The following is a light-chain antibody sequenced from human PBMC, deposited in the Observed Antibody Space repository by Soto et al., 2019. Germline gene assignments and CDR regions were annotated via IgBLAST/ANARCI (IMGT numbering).Light chain of an antibody. Sequence: DIQMTQSPSSLSASVRDRVTITCRASQGISNYLAWYQQKPGKVPKLLIYAASTLQSGVPSRFSGSRSGTHLTLTISSLQPEEVATYYLQKYDSAPWTFGQGTKVEIK. V-gene: IGKV1-27*01. CDR2: AAS. CDR1: QGISNY. CDR3: QKYDSAPWT. J-gene: IGKJ1*01.